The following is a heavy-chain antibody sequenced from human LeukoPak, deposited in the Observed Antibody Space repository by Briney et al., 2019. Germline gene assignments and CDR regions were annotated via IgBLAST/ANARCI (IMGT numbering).Heavy chain of an antibody. V-gene: IGHV3-23*01. CDR3: HSSGYYYYYYYMDV. J-gene: IGHJ6*03. Sequence: PGGSLRLSCAASGFTFSSYAMSWVRQAPGKGLEWVSAISGSGGSTNYADSVKGRFTISRDNSKNTLYLQMNSLRAEDTAVYYCHSSGYYYYYYYMDVWGKGTTVTISS. D-gene: IGHD3-22*01. CDR1: GFTFSSYA. CDR2: ISGSGGST.